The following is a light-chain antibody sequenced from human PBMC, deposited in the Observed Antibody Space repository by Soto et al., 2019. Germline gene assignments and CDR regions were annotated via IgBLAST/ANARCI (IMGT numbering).Light chain of an antibody. Sequence: DIVRTQSHVTLSVSPGDRATLSCRASQSVSSNLAWYQQKPGQAPSLLIYGASTRATGIPDRFSGSGSGTDFTLTISRLEPEDFAVYYCQQYGSSPRTCGQGTKGDIK. CDR2: GAS. CDR1: QSVSSN. V-gene: IGKV3-20*01. J-gene: IGKJ1*01. CDR3: QQYGSSPRT.